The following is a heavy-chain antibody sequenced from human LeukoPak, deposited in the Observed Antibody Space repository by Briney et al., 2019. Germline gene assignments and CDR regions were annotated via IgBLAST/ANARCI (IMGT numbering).Heavy chain of an antibody. V-gene: IGHV3-74*01. Sequence: PGGSLRLSCAASGFTFSSYWMHWVRQAPGQGLVWVSRINSDGSSTSYADSVKGRFTISRDNAKNTLYLQMNSLRAEDTAVYYCARGPHYYDKRVAFDIWGQGTMVTVSS. J-gene: IGHJ3*02. D-gene: IGHD3-22*01. CDR3: ARGPHYYDKRVAFDI. CDR2: INSDGSST. CDR1: GFTFSSYW.